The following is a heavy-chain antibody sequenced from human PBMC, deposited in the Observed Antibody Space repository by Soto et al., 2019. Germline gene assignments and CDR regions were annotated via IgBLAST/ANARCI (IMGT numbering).Heavy chain of an antibody. CDR2: ISYDGSNK. CDR1: GFTFSSYG. J-gene: IGHJ6*02. Sequence: GGSLRLSCAASGFTFSSYGMHWVRQAPGKGLEWVAVISYDGSNKYYADSVKGRFTISRDNSKNTLYLQMNSLRAEDTAVYYCAKENEVPAALAIYYYGMDVWGQGTTVTVSS. CDR3: AKENEVPAALAIYYYGMDV. D-gene: IGHD2-2*01. V-gene: IGHV3-30*18.